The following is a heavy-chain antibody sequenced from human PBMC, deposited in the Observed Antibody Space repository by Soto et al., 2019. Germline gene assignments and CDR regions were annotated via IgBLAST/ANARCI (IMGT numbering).Heavy chain of an antibody. V-gene: IGHV3-11*01. CDR2: ISSSGSTI. CDR1: GFTFSDYY. Sequence: GWSLRLSCAASGFTFSDYYMSWIRQAPGKGLEWVSYISSSGSTIYYADSVKGRFTISRDNAKNSLYLQMNSLRAEDTAVYYCARWVVVPAANVAGDYYYYGMDVWGQGTTVTVSS. CDR3: ARWVVVPAANVAGDYYYYGMDV. D-gene: IGHD2-2*01. J-gene: IGHJ6*02.